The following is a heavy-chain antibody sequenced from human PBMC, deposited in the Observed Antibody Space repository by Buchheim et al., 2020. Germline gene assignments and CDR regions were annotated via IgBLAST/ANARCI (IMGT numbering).Heavy chain of an antibody. J-gene: IGHJ4*02. CDR3: ASTYSSSWYGRVDY. CDR1: GGSISSYY. D-gene: IGHD6-13*01. Sequence: QVQLQESGPGLVKPSETLSLTCTVSGGSISSYYWSWIRQPPGKGLEWIGYIYYSGSTNYNPSLKSRVIISVDTSKNQFSLKLSSVTAADTAVYYCASTYSSSWYGRVDYWGQGTL. CDR2: IYYSGST. V-gene: IGHV4-59*01.